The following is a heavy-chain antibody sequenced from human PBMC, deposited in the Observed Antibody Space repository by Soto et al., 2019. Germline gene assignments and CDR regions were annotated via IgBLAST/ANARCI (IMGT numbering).Heavy chain of an antibody. Sequence: TLSLTCAVSGCSIIGRCYCWRWLRPPPGKGLEWIGSIYHSESTHYNPSLKSRVTMSVDTSKNQFSLKLSSVTAADTAVYYCARRQYTAMVWGDYWGQGTLVNVSS. V-gene: IGHV4-30-2*03. CDR1: GCSIIGRCYC. CDR3: ARRQYTAMVWGDY. J-gene: IGHJ4*02. CDR2: IYHSEST. D-gene: IGHD5-18*01.